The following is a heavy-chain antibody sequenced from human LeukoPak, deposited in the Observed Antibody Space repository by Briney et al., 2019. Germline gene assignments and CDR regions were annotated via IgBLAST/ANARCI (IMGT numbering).Heavy chain of an antibody. CDR2: ISGSGGGT. CDR3: AKERSFGTWLGDY. J-gene: IGHJ4*02. CDR1: GFTFSGYS. D-gene: IGHD2/OR15-2a*01. V-gene: IGHV3-23*01. Sequence: PGGSLRLSCAASGFTFSGYSMNWVRQAPGKGLEWVSAISGSGGGTYYADSVKGRFTISRDNSKNTLYLQMNSLRAEDTAVYYCAKERSFGTWLGDYWGQGTLVTVSS.